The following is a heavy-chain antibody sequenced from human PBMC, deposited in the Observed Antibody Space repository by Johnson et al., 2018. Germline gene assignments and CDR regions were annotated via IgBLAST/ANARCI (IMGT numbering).Heavy chain of an antibody. CDR3: AKDRGYCGGDCYIYFQH. Sequence: VQLVQSGGGLVQPGGSLRLSFAASGFTFSSYAMSWVRQAPGKGLEWVSFIRESGGSTYYADSVKGRFTISRGKSKNTLVVQMNSLGVEGTAVCYCAKDRGYCGGDCYIYFQHWGQGTLVTVSS. D-gene: IGHD2-21*02. CDR1: GFTFSSYA. J-gene: IGHJ1*01. CDR2: IRESGGST. V-gene: IGHV3-23*04.